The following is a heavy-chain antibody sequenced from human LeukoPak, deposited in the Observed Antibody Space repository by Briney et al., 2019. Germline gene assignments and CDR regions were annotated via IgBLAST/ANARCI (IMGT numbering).Heavy chain of an antibody. CDR3: ARDIYYDSSGYYYAPTPQVSGMDV. Sequence: ASVKVSCKASGYTFTSYGISWVRQAPGQGLEWMGWIRAYNDNTNYAQKLQGRVTMTTDTSTSTAYMELRSLRSDDTAVYYCARDIYYDSSGYYYAPTPQVSGMDVWGQGTTVTVSS. CDR2: IRAYNDNT. CDR1: GYTFTSYG. J-gene: IGHJ6*02. V-gene: IGHV1-18*01. D-gene: IGHD3-22*01.